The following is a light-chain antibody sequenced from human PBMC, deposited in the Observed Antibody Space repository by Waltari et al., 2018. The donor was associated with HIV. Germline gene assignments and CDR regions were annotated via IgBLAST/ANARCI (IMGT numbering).Light chain of an antibody. Sequence: ETVLTQSPARLSLSPGERATLSCRANQRVSDFLAWYRQTPGQLPRLLIYDASTRATGTPARFSGSGSGTDFTRTISSLEPEDFAVYYCQQRSHWPLTFGGGTKVEMK. CDR3: QQRSHWPLT. CDR1: QRVSDF. J-gene: IGKJ4*01. V-gene: IGKV3-11*01. CDR2: DAS.